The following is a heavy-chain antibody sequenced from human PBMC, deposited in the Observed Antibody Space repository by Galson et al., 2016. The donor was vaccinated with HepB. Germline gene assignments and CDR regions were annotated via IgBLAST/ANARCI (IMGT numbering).Heavy chain of an antibody. CDR2: ITATAGRT. J-gene: IGHJ4*02. D-gene: IGHD1-14*01. CDR1: GXXFTXXX. CDR3: GTLPNRNDFDF. Sequence: SLXXXCAASGXXFTXXXMSXXXQAXXKGLXWVASITATAGRTYLADSARGRFNISNDNAKNTVYPHMDGLRAEDTAVYYCGTLPNRNDFDFWGPXTQVTXSS. V-gene: IGHV3-23*01.